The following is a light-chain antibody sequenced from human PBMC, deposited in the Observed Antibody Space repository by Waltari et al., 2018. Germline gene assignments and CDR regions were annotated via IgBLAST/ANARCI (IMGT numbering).Light chain of an antibody. V-gene: IGKV3-11*01. CDR1: QSVTTL. J-gene: IGKJ3*01. CDR2: DAS. CDR3: QQRSSWGFT. Sequence: TLPCRARQSVTTLLAWYQQRPGQAPRLLIYDASNRATGIPARFSGSGFGTGFTLTISNLDPEDSAIYYCQQRSSWGFTFGPGTKVEIK.